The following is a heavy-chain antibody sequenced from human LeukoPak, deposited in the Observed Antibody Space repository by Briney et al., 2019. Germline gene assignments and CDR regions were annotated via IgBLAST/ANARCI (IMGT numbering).Heavy chain of an antibody. CDR3: AREDSSSSGYYYGMDV. D-gene: IGHD6-6*01. V-gene: IGHV3-30-3*01. CDR2: VSYDGSNK. J-gene: IGHJ6*02. Sequence: GGSLRLSCAASGFTFSSYAMHWVRQAPGKGLEWVAVVSYDGSNKYYADSVKGRFTIPRDNSKNTLYLQMNSLRAEDTAEYYCAREDSSSSGYYYGMDVWGQGTTVTVSS. CDR1: GFTFSSYA.